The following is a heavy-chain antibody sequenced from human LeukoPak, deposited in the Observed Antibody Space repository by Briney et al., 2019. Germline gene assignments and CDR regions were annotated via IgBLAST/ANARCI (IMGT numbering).Heavy chain of an antibody. Sequence: SETLSLTCTVSGGSISSSSYYWGRIRQPPGKGLEWIGSIYYSGSTYYNPSLKSRVTISVDTSKNQFSLKLSSVTAADTAVYYCARMVSSGWLNWFDPWGQGTLVTVSS. J-gene: IGHJ5*02. CDR2: IYYSGST. CDR3: ARMVSSGWLNWFDP. D-gene: IGHD6-19*01. CDR1: GGSISSSSYY. V-gene: IGHV4-39*01.